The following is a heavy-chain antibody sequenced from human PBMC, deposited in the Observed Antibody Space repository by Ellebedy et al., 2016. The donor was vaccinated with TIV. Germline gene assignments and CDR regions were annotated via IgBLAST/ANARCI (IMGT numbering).Heavy chain of an antibody. V-gene: IGHV3-74*01. CDR1: GFTFSEDV. J-gene: IGHJ4*01. CDR2: ISHDATVM. D-gene: IGHD1-1*01. CDR3: ARERAWKIFDY. Sequence: GESLKISCTASGFTFSEDVMHWVRQAPGKGLVWISRISHDATVMTYADSVEGRFTISRDNAKNTVYLQMNSLRAEDTAVYYCARERAWKIFDYWGRGTLVTVSS.